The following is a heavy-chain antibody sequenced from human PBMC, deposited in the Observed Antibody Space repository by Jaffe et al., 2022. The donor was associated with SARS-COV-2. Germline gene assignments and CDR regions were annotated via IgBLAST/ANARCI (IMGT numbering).Heavy chain of an antibody. D-gene: IGHD6-13*01. Sequence: EVQLVESGGGLVQPGGSLRLSCAASGFIFSAHYMDWVRQAPGKGLEWVGRTRDKAHSYTTEYAASVKGRFSISRDDSQSSLYLQMNSLKTEDTAVYYCARVAGSSSSQTNDYWGQGTLVTVSS. V-gene: IGHV3-72*01. CDR1: GFIFSAHY. J-gene: IGHJ4*02. CDR3: ARVAGSSSSQTNDY. CDR2: TRDKAHSYTT.